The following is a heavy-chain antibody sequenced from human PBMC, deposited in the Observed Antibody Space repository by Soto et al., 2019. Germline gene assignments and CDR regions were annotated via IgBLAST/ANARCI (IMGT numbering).Heavy chain of an antibody. Sequence: QVQLVQSGAEMKKPGSSVRVSCKASGGALSSSGITWVRQAPGHGLEWVAGVIPIFGTTKNAPKFQGRVTVSADESTSTVYMELSSLTSEDTAVYFCARSRPQGSYFQGVIPWDALDVLGQGTLVTVSA. CDR1: GGALSSSG. CDR2: VIPIFGTT. CDR3: ARSRPQGSYFQGVIPWDALDV. J-gene: IGHJ3*01. V-gene: IGHV1-69*01. D-gene: IGHD2-21*01.